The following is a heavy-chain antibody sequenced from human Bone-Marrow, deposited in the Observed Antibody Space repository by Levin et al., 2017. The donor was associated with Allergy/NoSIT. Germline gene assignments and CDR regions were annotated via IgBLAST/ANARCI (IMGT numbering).Heavy chain of an antibody. J-gene: IGHJ6*02. CDR3: ARDHSNYAYYGMDV. Sequence: LSLTCAASGFTFNSSAMSWVRQAPGKGLEWVSAISSTGGSTYYADSVKGRFTISRDTSKNTLYLQMNSLRAEDTAVYYCARDHSNYAYYGMDVWGQGTTVTVSS. CDR1: GFTFNSSA. D-gene: IGHD4-11*01. CDR2: ISSTGGST. V-gene: IGHV3-23*01.